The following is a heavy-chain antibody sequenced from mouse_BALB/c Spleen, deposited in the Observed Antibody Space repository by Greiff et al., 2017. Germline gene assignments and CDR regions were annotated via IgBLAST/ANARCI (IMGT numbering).Heavy chain of an antibody. J-gene: IGHJ4*01. CDR1: GYAFTNYL. CDR2: INPGSGGT. CDR3: ARFDYDEGGAMDY. Sequence: VQLQQSGAELVRPGTSVKVSCKASGYAFTNYLIEWVKQRPGQGLEWIGVINPGSGGTNYNEKFKGKATLTADKSSSTAYMQLSSLTSDDSAVYFCARFDYDEGGAMDYWGQGTSVTVSS. V-gene: IGHV1-54*03. D-gene: IGHD2-4*01.